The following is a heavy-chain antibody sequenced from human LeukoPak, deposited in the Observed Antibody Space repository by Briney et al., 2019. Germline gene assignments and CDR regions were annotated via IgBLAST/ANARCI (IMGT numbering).Heavy chain of an antibody. D-gene: IGHD1-26*01. CDR2: INPSGGST. CDR3: ARYFVVGATRSFDP. CDR1: GYTFTSYY. J-gene: IGHJ5*02. V-gene: IGHV1-46*01. Sequence: GASVKVSCKASGYTFTSYYMHWVRQAPGQGLEWMGIINPSGGSTSYAQKFQGRVTMTRDMSTSTVYMELSSLRSEDTAVYYCARYFVVGATRSFDPWGQGPWSPSPQ.